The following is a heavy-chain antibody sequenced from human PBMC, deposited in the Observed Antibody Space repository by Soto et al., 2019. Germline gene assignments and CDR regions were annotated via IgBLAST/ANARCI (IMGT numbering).Heavy chain of an antibody. D-gene: IGHD3-22*01. CDR2: INAGNGNT. Sequence: ASVKVSCKASGYTFTSYAMHWVRQAPGQRLEWMGWINAGNGNTKYSQKFQGRVTITRDTSASTAYMELSSLRSEDTAVYYCARHVYDSSGYNWFDPWGQGTLVTVSS. CDR1: GYTFTSYA. CDR3: ARHVYDSSGYNWFDP. J-gene: IGHJ5*02. V-gene: IGHV1-3*01.